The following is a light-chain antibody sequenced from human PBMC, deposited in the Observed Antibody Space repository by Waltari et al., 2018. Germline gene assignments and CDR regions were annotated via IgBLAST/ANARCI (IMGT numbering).Light chain of an antibody. Sequence: EIVLTQSPATLSLSPGERATLSCRARQSVRSYLAWYQQKPGQAPRLLIYDAANRATGSPARFSGSGSGTDFTLTISSLEPEEFAVYYCQQRSNWLYTFGQGTKLEIK. CDR1: QSVRSY. CDR2: DAA. V-gene: IGKV3-11*01. CDR3: QQRSNWLYT. J-gene: IGKJ2*01.